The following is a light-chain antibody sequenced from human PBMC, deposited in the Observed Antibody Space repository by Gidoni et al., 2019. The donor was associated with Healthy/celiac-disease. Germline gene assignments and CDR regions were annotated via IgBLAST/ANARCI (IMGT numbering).Light chain of an antibody. Sequence: EIVLTPSPATLSLSPGERATLSCSANQGVSSYLAWYQQKPGQAPRLLIYDASNRATGIPARCSGSGSGTDFTLTISSLEPEDFAVYYCQQRSNFFGGGTEVEIK. V-gene: IGKV3-11*01. J-gene: IGKJ4*01. CDR2: DAS. CDR1: QGVSSY. CDR3: QQRSNF.